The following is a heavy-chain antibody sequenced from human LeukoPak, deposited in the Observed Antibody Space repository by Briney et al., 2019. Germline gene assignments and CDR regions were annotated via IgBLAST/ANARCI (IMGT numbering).Heavy chain of an antibody. CDR1: GFTFSTYA. CDR3: TRGQRGYSYGVFDF. J-gene: IGHJ4*02. CDR2: ISNNGGST. Sequence: GGSLRLSCAASGFTFSTYAMHWVRQAPGKGLEYVSTISNNGGSTYYANSVKGRFTISRDNSKSTLYLQMGSLRAEDMAVYYCTRGQRGYSYGVFDFWGQGTLVTVSS. D-gene: IGHD5-18*01. V-gene: IGHV3-64*01.